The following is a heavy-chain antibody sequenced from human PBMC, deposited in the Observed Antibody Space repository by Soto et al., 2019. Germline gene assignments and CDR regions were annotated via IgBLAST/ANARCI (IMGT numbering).Heavy chain of an antibody. Sequence: ASVKVSCKVSGYTLTELSMHWVRQAPGEGLEWMGWISPNSEKTKIAQRFQGRVTMTRNTSISTAYMELSSLRSEDTAVYYCARTLYGDNVDYWGQGTLVTVSS. CDR3: ARTLYGDNVDY. V-gene: IGHV1-8*01. CDR2: ISPNSEKT. CDR1: GYTLTELS. D-gene: IGHD4-17*01. J-gene: IGHJ4*02.